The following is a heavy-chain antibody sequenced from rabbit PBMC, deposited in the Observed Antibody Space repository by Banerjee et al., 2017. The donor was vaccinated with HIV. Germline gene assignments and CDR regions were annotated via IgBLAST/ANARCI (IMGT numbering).Heavy chain of an antibody. CDR2: IYPGTGVT. CDR1: GFDFSSNA. Sequence: QQQLEESGGGLVKPEGSLTLTCKASGFDFSSNAMCWVRQAPGKGLELIACIYPGTGVTYYASWAKGRFTITRSTSLNTVDLQMTSLTAADTATYFCARSTSSGYLNLELWGQGTLVTVS. V-gene: IGHV1S47*01. CDR3: ARSTSSGYLNLEL. J-gene: IGHJ3*01. D-gene: IGHD1-1*01.